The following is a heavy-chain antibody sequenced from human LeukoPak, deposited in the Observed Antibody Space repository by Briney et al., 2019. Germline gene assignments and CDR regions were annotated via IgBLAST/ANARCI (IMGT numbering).Heavy chain of an antibody. CDR1: GFTFSSYE. Sequence: VGSLRLSCAASGFTFSSYEMNCVRQAPGKGLEWVSYISSSGSTIYYADSAKGRFIISRDNAKNSLYLQMNSLRAEDTAVYYCARESGFRGDAFDIWGQGTMVTVSS. J-gene: IGHJ3*02. D-gene: IGHD3-10*01. CDR3: ARESGFRGDAFDI. CDR2: ISSSGSTI. V-gene: IGHV3-48*03.